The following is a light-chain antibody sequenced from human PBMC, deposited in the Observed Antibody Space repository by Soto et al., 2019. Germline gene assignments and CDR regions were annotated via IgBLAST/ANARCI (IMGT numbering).Light chain of an antibody. CDR2: DAS. V-gene: IGKV3-11*01. Sequence: EIVLTQSPATLSLSPGERATLSCRASQSVSSSLVWYQQNLGQAPRLLIYDASNRATGIPARFSGSGSGTDFTLTISSLEPEDFAVYYCQQRSGWPRTFGQGTKLDIK. CDR3: QQRSGWPRT. CDR1: QSVSSS. J-gene: IGKJ1*01.